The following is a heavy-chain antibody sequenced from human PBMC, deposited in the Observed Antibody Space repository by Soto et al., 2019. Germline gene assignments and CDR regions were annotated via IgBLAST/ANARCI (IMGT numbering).Heavy chain of an antibody. Sequence: GGSLRLSCAASGFTFSSYGMHWFRQAPGKGLDWVAVISYDGSNKYYADSVKGRFTISRDNSKNTLYLQMNSLRAEDTAVYYCAKSTTDTAMVGEYYYGMDVWGQGTTVTVSS. CDR3: AKSTTDTAMVGEYYYGMDV. D-gene: IGHD5-18*01. CDR1: GFTFSSYG. J-gene: IGHJ6*02. V-gene: IGHV3-30*18. CDR2: ISYDGSNK.